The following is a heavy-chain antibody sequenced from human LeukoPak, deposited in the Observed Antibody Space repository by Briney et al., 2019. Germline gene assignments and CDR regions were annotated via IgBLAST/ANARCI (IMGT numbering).Heavy chain of an antibody. D-gene: IGHD2/OR15-2a*01. J-gene: IGHJ4*02. CDR1: GFTLSSYE. V-gene: IGHV3-23*01. CDR2: IEYSGGSA. CDR3: AKDSAKKYDDY. Sequence: AGGSLRLSCTVSGFTLSSYEMSWIRQAPGKGLEWVSSIEYSGGSAYYADSVKGRFTISRDDSKNTLYLQMNGLRAEDTAVYYCAKDSAKKYDDYWGQGTLVTVSS.